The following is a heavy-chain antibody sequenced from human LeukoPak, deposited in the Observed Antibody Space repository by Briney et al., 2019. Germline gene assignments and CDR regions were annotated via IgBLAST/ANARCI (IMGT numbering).Heavy chain of an antibody. Sequence: SETLSLTCTVSGGSISSATYYWSWLRQPAGKGLEWIGRIYFSGSTNYNPSLKSRVTISVDTSKNQFSLRLSSVAAADTAVYYCAREYDYWGLGTLVTVSS. J-gene: IGHJ4*01. CDR3: AREYDY. CDR1: GGSISSATYY. V-gene: IGHV4-61*02. CDR2: IYFSGST.